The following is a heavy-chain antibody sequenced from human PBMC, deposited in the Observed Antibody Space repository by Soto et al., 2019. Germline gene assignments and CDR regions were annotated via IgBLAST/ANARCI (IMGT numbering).Heavy chain of an antibody. J-gene: IGHJ4*02. D-gene: IGHD1-20*01. CDR2: VSGSGGST. CDR1: GFSVSTKY. CDR3: AKPPDYNWNDY. V-gene: IGHV3-23*01. Sequence: GGSLRLSCAVSGFSVSTKYMSWVRQAPGKGLEWISAVSGSGGSTYYADSVKGRFTISRDNSKDTLYLQMNNLRAEDTAVYYCAKPPDYNWNDYWGQGTLVTVSS.